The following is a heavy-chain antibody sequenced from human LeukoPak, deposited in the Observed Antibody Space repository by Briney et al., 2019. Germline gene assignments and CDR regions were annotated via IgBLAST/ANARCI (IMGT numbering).Heavy chain of an antibody. CDR3: ARTPPAMVRGAPKYYSDY. V-gene: IGHV5-10-1*01. CDR2: IDPSDSYT. Sequence: GESLKISCKGSGYSFTSYWISWVRQMPGKGLEWMGRIDPSDSYTNYSPSFQGHVTISADKSISTAYLQWSSLKASDTAMYYCARTPPAMVRGAPKYYSDYWGQGTLVTVSS. J-gene: IGHJ4*02. D-gene: IGHD3-10*01. CDR1: GYSFTSYW.